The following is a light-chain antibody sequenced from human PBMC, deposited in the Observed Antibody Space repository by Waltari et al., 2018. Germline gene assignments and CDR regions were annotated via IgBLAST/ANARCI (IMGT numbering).Light chain of an antibody. Sequence: QLVLTQSPSASASLGASVKLTCTLSSGYSGFAITWHQQHPEKGPRYLMKVNSDGSHTRGDGIPDRFSAATSGAERHLTISSLQSEDEADDYCQTWGNGFRIFGGGTKLTV. V-gene: IGLV4-69*01. CDR3: QTWGNGFRI. J-gene: IGLJ2*01. CDR1: SGYSGFA. CDR2: VNSDGSH.